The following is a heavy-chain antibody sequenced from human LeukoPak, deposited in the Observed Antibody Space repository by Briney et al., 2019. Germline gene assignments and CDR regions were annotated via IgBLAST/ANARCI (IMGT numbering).Heavy chain of an antibody. J-gene: IGHJ4*02. V-gene: IGHV4-39*07. CDR2: IYYSGST. CDR3: ARGWTPVLRFLEWSRSPPHFDY. Sequence: PSETLSLTCTVSGGSISSSSYYWGWIRQPPGKGLEWIGSIYYSGSTNYNPSLKSRVTISVDTSKNQFSLKLSSVTAADTAVYYCARGWTPVLRFLEWSRSPPHFDYWGQGTLVTVSS. D-gene: IGHD3-3*01. CDR1: GGSISSSSYY.